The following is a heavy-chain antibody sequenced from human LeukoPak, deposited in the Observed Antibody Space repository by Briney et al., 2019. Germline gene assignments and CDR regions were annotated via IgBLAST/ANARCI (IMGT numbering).Heavy chain of an antibody. CDR3: ARDPTWGRRAAAGIDY. CDR2: IWYDGSNK. CDR1: GFTFSSYG. D-gene: IGHD6-13*01. V-gene: IGHV3-33*01. Sequence: GGSLRLSCAASGFTFSSYGMHWVRQAPGKGLEWVAVIWYDGSNKYYADSVKGRFTISRGNSKNTLYLQMNSLRAEDTAVYYCARDPTWGRRAAAGIDYWGQGTLVTVSS. J-gene: IGHJ4*02.